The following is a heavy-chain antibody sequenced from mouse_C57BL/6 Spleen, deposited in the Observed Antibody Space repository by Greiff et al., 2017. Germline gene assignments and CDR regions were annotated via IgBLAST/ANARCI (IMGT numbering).Heavy chain of an antibody. J-gene: IGHJ2*01. V-gene: IGHV1-50*01. D-gene: IGHD1-1*01. CDR3: ARVTTEFDD. CDR1: GYTFPSYW. CDR2: FDPSDCYT. Sequence: QAQLQQPGAELVTPGASVKLSCKASGYTFPSYWMRWVKQRPGQGLEWIGEFDPSDCYTNYNQKFKGKATLTVDTSSSTTYMQLSSLTSEDSAVYYCARVTTEFDDWGQGTTRTVSS.